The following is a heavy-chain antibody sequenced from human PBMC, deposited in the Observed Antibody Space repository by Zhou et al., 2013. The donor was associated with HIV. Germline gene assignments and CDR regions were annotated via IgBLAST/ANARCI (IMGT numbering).Heavy chain of an antibody. CDR2: TIPIFGTG. Sequence: QVQLVQSGAEVRKPGSSVKVSCKASGDTFSSFSFSWVRQAPGQGLEWMGGTIPIFGTGDYAPKFQGRLTISTDESTTTVYMQLRSLRSDDTAVYYCARDCSPTTCYRDWGQGTLVTVSS. CDR1: GDTFSSFS. V-gene: IGHV1-69*05. CDR3: ARDCSPTTCYRD. D-gene: IGHD2-2*01. J-gene: IGHJ4*02.